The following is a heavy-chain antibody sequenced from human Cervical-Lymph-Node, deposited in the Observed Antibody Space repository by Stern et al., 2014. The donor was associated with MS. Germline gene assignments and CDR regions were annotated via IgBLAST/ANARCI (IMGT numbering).Heavy chain of an antibody. V-gene: IGHV2-26*01. J-gene: IGHJ4*02. Sequence: VTLRESGPVLVKPTETLTLTCTVSGFSLSNARMGVSWIRQPPGKALEWLANIFTNDEISDSTSLNSRLTISKDTSKSQVVLTMTNMDPVDTATYYCARIHLVGPRALDYWGQGTLVTVSS. CDR1: GFSLSNARMG. CDR2: IFTNDEI. CDR3: ARIHLVGPRALDY. D-gene: IGHD3-10*01.